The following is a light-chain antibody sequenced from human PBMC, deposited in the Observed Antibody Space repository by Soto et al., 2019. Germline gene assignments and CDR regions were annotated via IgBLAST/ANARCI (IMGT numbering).Light chain of an antibody. V-gene: IGLV2-14*01. CDR3: SSYTSSSTLV. CDR1: SSDVGRYKY. CDR2: EVR. Sequence: QSALTQPASVSGSPGQTITISCTGTSSDVGRYKYVSWYQQRPGEVPKLMIFEVRNRPSGVSNRFSGSKSGNTASLSVSGLQHEDEADYYCSSYTSSSTLVFGTGTKLTVL. J-gene: IGLJ1*01.